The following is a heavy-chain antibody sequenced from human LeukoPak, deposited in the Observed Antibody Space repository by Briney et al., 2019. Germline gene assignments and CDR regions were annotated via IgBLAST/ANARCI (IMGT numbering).Heavy chain of an antibody. CDR2: INPNSGGT. J-gene: IGHJ6*03. CDR3: ARAKGGYYYYMDV. D-gene: IGHD1-26*01. V-gene: IGHV1-2*02. Sequence: ASVKVSCKASGYTFTGYYMHWVRQAPGQGLEWMGWINPNSGGTNYAQKFQGRVTMTRDTSISTAYMELGRLRSDDTAVYYCARAKGGYYYYMDVWGKGTTVTVSS. CDR1: GYTFTGYY.